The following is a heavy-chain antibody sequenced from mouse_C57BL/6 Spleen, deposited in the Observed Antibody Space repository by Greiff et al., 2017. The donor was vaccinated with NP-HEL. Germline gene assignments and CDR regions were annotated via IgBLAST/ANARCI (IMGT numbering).Heavy chain of an antibody. CDR2: ISYDGSN. CDR3: AREDYYGKDFDV. Sequence: EVKVEESGPGLVKPSQSLSLTCSVTGYSITSGYYWNWIRQFPGNKLEWMGYISYDGSNNYNPSLKNRISITRDTSKNQFFLKLNSVTTEDTATYYCAREDYYGKDFDVWGTGTTVTVSS. CDR1: GYSITSGYY. V-gene: IGHV3-6*01. J-gene: IGHJ1*03. D-gene: IGHD1-1*01.